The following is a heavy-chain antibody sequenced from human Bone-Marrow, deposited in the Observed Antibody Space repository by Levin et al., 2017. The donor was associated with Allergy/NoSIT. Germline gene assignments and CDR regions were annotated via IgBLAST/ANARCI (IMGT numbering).Heavy chain of an antibody. V-gene: IGHV4-4*07. CDR3: ARENGDFILGENFFDY. CDR1: GGSISPYY. CDR2: ISASGIT. J-gene: IGHJ4*02. Sequence: PSETLSLTCTVSGGSISPYYWTWIRQSAEKGLEWMGRISASGITNYNPSLESRVTMSLDTSKNLFSLRLNSVTAADTAVYFCARENGDFILGENFFDYWGQGTLVTVSS. D-gene: IGHD4-17*01.